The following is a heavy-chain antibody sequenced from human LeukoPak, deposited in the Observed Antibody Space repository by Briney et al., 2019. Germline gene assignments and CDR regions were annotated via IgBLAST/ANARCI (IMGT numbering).Heavy chain of an antibody. V-gene: IGHV1-2*02. J-gene: IGHJ4*02. Sequence: GASVKVSCKSSGDTFTDFYIHWVRQAPGQGLEWMGWINPNSGGTNYAQKFQGRVTMTRDTSISTAYMELSRLRSDDTAVYYCARDLITMVRGVISDYWGQGTLVTVSS. CDR3: ARDLITMVRGVISDY. D-gene: IGHD3-10*01. CDR1: GDTFTDFY. CDR2: INPNSGGT.